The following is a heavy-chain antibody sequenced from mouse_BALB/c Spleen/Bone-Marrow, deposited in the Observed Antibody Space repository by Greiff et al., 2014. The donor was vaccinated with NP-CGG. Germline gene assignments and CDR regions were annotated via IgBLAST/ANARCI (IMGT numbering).Heavy chain of an antibody. CDR1: GYAFSSSW. V-gene: IGHV1-82*01. CDR3: ALYDYDGLSWFAY. Sequence: QVQLKESGPELVKPGASVKISCKASGYAFSSSWMNWVKQRPGQGLEWIGRIYPGDGNTNYNGKFKGKATLTADKSSTTAYMQLGSLTSVDSAVYFCALYDYDGLSWFAYWGQGTLVTVSA. J-gene: IGHJ3*01. D-gene: IGHD2-4*01. CDR2: IYPGDGNT.